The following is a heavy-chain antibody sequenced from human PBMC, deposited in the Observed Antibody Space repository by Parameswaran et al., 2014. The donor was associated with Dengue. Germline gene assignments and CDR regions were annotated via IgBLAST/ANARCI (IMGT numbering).Heavy chain of an antibody. V-gene: IGHV4-34*01. Sequence: VRQGSRKGLEWIGEINHSGSTNYNPSLKSRVTISVDTSKNQFSLKLSSVTAADTAVCYCARASDYVWGSYRPRYYYYYGMDVWGQGTTVTVSS. J-gene: IGHJ6*02. CDR3: ARASDYVWGSYRPRYYYYYGMDV. D-gene: IGHD3-16*02. CDR2: INHSGST.